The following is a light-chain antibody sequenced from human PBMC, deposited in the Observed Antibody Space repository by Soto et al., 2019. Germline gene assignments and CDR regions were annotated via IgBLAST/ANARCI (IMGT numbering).Light chain of an antibody. Sequence: LTPPAPVPGSPGQSITTSCTGTSSDIGRYKYVARYQQFPGKTPKLIIYEVRNRPSGVSFRFSGSKSGNTDSLTISGPQAEDEADYYCISYRGSDTPYVFGNGSKVT. CDR3: ISYRGSDTPYV. J-gene: IGLJ1*01. CDR2: EVR. V-gene: IGLV2-14*01. CDR1: SSDIGRYKY.